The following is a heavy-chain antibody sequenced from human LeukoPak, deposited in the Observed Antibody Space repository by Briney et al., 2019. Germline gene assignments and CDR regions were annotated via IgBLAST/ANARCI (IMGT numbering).Heavy chain of an antibody. CDR1: GFTFSDYY. D-gene: IGHD3-10*01. CDR2: ISSSGSTI. CDR3: ARAAGDLWFGEIGYYYMDV. J-gene: IGHJ6*03. V-gene: IGHV3-11*01. Sequence: GGSLRLSCAASGFTFSDYYMSWIRQAPGRGLEWVSYISSSGSTIYYADSVKGRFTISRDNAKNSLYLQMNSLRAEDTAVYYCARAAGDLWFGEIGYYYMDVWGKGTTVTISS.